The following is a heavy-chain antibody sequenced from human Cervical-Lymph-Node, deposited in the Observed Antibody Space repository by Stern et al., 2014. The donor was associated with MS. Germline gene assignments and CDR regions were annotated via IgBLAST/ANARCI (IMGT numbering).Heavy chain of an antibody. J-gene: IGHJ4*02. V-gene: IGHV3-30*04. CDR2: ISFAGNTE. D-gene: IGHD6-13*01. CDR3: ARETIDFTSSWYDY. CDR1: GFTFSDHA. Sequence: VQLEESGGGMVQPGRSLRLSCATSGFTFSDHAMHWVRQAPGKGLEWGAIISFAGNTEYNADSVKGRFTIFRDNSKNTVFLQMNSLRPEDTAVYYCARETIDFTSSWYDYGGQGTLVTVSA.